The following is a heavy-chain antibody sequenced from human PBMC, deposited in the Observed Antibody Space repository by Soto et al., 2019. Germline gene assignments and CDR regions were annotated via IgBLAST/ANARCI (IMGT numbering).Heavy chain of an antibody. CDR3: ARDHSDYGGNHP. V-gene: IGHV3-33*01. Sequence: QVQLVESGGGVVQPGRSLRLSCAASGFTFSSYGMHWVRQAPGKGLEWVAVIWYDESNKYYADSVKGRFTISRDNSKNTLYLQMNSLRAEDTAVYYCARDHSDYGGNHPWGQGTLVTVSS. J-gene: IGHJ5*02. CDR2: IWYDESNK. D-gene: IGHD4-17*01. CDR1: GFTFSSYG.